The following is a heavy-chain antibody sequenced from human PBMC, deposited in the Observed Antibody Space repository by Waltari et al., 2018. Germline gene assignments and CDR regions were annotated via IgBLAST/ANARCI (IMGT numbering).Heavy chain of an antibody. D-gene: IGHD6-13*01. Sequence: QITLKESGPTLVKPTQTLTLTCTFSGFSLSTSGVGVCWIRQPPGKALEWLALIYWNDDKRYSPSLKSRLTITKDTSKNQVVLTMTNMDPVDTATYYCAHRGIAAARGWFDPWGQGTLVTVSS. J-gene: IGHJ5*02. CDR3: AHRGIAAARGWFDP. CDR2: IYWNDDK. V-gene: IGHV2-5*01. CDR1: GFSLSTSGVG.